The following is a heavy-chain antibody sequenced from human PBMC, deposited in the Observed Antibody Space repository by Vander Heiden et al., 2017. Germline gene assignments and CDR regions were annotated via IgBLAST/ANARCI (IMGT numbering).Heavy chain of an antibody. Sequence: EVQLLESGGGLVQPGGSLRLSCAASGFTFSGYGMSWVRQAPGKGLEWVSAISGSGGSTYYADSVKGRFTISRDNSKNTLYLQMNSLRAEDTAVYYCASQRRDGYNSVYFDYWGQGTLVTVSS. CDR3: ASQRRDGYNSVYFDY. CDR1: GFTFSGYG. D-gene: IGHD5-12*01. J-gene: IGHJ4*02. V-gene: IGHV3-23*01. CDR2: ISGSGGST.